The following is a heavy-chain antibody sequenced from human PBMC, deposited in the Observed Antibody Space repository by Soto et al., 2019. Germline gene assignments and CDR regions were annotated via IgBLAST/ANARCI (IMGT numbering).Heavy chain of an antibody. CDR3: ARGLLWFGELYYYGMDV. CDR1: GFTFSSYW. J-gene: IGHJ6*02. D-gene: IGHD3-10*01. CDR2: INSDGSST. Sequence: GSLRLSCAASGFTFSSYWMHWVRQAPGKGLVWVSRINSDGSSTSYADSVKGRFTISRDNAKNTLYLQMNSLRAEDTAVYYCARGLLWFGELYYYGMDVWGQGTTVTVSS. V-gene: IGHV3-74*01.